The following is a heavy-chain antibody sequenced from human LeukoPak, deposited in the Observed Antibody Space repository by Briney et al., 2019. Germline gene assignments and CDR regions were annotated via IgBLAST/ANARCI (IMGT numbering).Heavy chain of an antibody. Sequence: GGSLRLSCAASGFTFDDYAMHWVRQAPGKGLEWVSGISWNSGSIGYADSVKGRFTISRDNAKNSLYLQMNSLRAEDMALYYCAKGLYDFWSGWGYDAFDIWGQGTMVTVSS. CDR2: ISWNSGSI. V-gene: IGHV3-9*03. CDR1: GFTFDDYA. D-gene: IGHD3-3*01. J-gene: IGHJ3*02. CDR3: AKGLYDFWSGWGYDAFDI.